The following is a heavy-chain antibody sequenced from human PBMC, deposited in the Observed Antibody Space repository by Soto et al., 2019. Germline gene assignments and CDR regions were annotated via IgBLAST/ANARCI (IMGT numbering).Heavy chain of an antibody. D-gene: IGHD2-21*02. V-gene: IGHV3-30*18. CDR1: GFTFSSYG. CDR2: ISYDGSNK. J-gene: IGHJ4*02. CDR3: AKVKARGGDRGSCYFDY. Sequence: PGGSLRLSCAASGFTFSSYGMHWVRQAPGKGLEWVAVISYDGSNKYYADSVKGRFTISRDNSKNTLYLQMNSLRAEDTAVYYCAKVKARGGDRGSCYFDYWGQGTLVTVSS.